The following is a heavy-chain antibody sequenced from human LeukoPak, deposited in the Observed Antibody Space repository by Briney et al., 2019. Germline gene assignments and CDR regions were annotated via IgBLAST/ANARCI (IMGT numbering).Heavy chain of an antibody. J-gene: IGHJ4*02. D-gene: IGHD3-3*01. CDR2: ISSSSSYI. CDR3: ARGTPSYYDFWSGYIITYFDY. Sequence: GGSLRLSCAASGFTFSSYSMNWVRQAPGKGLEWVSSISSSSSYIYYADSVKGRFTISRDNAKNSLYLQRNSLRAEDTAVYYCARGTPSYYDFWSGYIITYFDYWGQGTLVTVSS. CDR1: GFTFSSYS. V-gene: IGHV3-21*01.